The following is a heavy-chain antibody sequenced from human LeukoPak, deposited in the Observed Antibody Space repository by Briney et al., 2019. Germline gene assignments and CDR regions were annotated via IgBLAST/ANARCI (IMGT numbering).Heavy chain of an antibody. Sequence: ASVKVSCKASGGTFSSYAISWVRQAPGQGLEWMGGIIPIFGTANYAQKFQGRVTITADESTSTAYMELSSLRSEDTAVYYCARDALGDPPFDYWGQGTLVTVSS. V-gene: IGHV1-69*13. D-gene: IGHD3-16*01. CDR3: ARDALGDPPFDY. CDR1: GGTFSSYA. J-gene: IGHJ4*02. CDR2: IIPIFGTA.